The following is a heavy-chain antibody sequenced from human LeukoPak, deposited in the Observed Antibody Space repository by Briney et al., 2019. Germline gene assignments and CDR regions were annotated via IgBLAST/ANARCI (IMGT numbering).Heavy chain of an antibody. CDR3: AKDPYDILTGPDY. D-gene: IGHD3-9*01. CDR2: ISGSGGST. V-gene: IGHV3-23*01. Sequence: GGSLRLSCAASAFTFSSHEMNWVRQAPGKGLEWVSAISGSGGSTYYADSVKGRFTISRDNSKNTLYLQMNSLRAEDTAVYYCAKDPYDILTGPDYWGQGTLVTVSS. J-gene: IGHJ4*02. CDR1: AFTFSSHE.